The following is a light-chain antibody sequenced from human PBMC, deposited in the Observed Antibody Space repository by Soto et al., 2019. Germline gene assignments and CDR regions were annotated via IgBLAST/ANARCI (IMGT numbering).Light chain of an antibody. V-gene: IGKV3-15*01. CDR2: GAS. CDR1: QSVSSN. Sequence: EIVMTQSPATLSVSPGERATLSCRASQSVSSNLAWYQQKPGQAPRLLMYGASTRARFSGSGSGTAFTLTISSLQSEDFAVYYCQQYNNWPLTFGGGTKVEIK. J-gene: IGKJ4*01. CDR3: QQYNNWPLT.